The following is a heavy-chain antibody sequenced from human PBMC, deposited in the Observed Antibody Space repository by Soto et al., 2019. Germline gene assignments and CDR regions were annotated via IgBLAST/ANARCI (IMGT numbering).Heavy chain of an antibody. CDR1: GGSVSSGNDH. D-gene: IGHD3-16*01. CDR2: IYHSGSA. J-gene: IGHJ4*02. Sequence: QAQLQESGPGLVKPSETLSLTCTVSGGSVSSGNDHWSWIRQSPGNGLEWIGHIYHSGSANYNRSLKNRATISVDTPKNQFALKLSSVTAADTAVYYCARESVQGGATVDWGQGTLVTVTS. CDR3: ARESVQGGATVD. V-gene: IGHV4-61*01.